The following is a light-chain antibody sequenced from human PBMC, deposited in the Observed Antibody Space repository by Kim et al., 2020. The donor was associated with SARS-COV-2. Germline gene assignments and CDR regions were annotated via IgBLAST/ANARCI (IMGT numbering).Light chain of an antibody. J-gene: IGKJ1*01. CDR1: ESVRSK. Sequence: VSLGERATLSGRASESVRSKLAWYQQNPGQAPRLLIYDASTRATGVPARFSGSGSGTDFTLTISSVQPGDLVIYYCQQYNIWPWTFGLGTKVDIK. CDR3: QQYNIWPWT. V-gene: IGKV3-15*01. CDR2: DAS.